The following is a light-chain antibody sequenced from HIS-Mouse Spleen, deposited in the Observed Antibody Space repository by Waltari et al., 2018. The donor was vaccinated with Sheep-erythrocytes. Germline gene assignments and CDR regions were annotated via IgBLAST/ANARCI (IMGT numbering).Light chain of an antibody. CDR2: QDS. CDR1: KLGDKS. V-gene: IGLV3-1*01. J-gene: IGLJ2*01. Sequence: SYELTQPPSVSVSPGQTASITCSGDKLGDKSACWYQQKPGQSHVLVIYQDSKRPSGHRWLCFCSNSRTTAALTIRGTQAMDEADYYCQAWYISTGVCGGGTKLTVL. CDR3: QAWYISTGV.